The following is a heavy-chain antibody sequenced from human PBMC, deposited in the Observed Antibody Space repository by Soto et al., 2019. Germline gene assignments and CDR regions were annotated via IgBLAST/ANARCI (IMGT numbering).Heavy chain of an antibody. CDR3: ASPRQGNYDFLSGYSALDY. D-gene: IGHD3-3*01. Sequence: SETLSLTCTVSGASISSSRSYWGWVRQPPGKGLEWIVSFYYTGGTYSTYYNPSLKSRVTISVDTSKSQFSLNLRSVTAADTAVYYCASPRQGNYDFLSGYSALDYWGQGTLVTVSS. CDR1: GASISSSRSY. V-gene: IGHV4-39*01. CDR2: FYYTGGT. J-gene: IGHJ4*02.